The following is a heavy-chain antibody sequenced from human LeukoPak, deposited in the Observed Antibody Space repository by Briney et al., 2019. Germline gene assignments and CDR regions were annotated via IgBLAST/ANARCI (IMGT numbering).Heavy chain of an antibody. J-gene: IGHJ4*02. CDR3: ARGGGYYGSRSYPLFN. CDR1: GFTFSSYA. V-gene: IGHV3-30-3*01. CDR2: ISYDGSNK. Sequence: PGGSLRLSCAASGFTFSSYAMHWVRQAPGKGLEWVAVISYDGSNKYYADSVKGRFTISRDNSKNTLYLQMNSLRAEDTAVYYCARGGGYYGSRSYPLFNWGQGNLVTVSS. D-gene: IGHD3-10*01.